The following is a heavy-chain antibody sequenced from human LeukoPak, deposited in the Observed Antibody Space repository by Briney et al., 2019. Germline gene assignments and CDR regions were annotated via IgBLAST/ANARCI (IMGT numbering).Heavy chain of an antibody. V-gene: IGHV3-21*01. D-gene: IGHD2-2*01. Sequence: GGSLRLSCAASGFTFSSYGMSWVRQAPGKGLEWVSSISSSSSYIYYADSVKGRFTISRDNAKNSLYLQVNSLRAEDTAVYYCARDSTYGQKFGYWGQGTLVTVSS. CDR1: GFTFSSYG. CDR3: ARDSTYGQKFGY. CDR2: ISSSSSYI. J-gene: IGHJ4*02.